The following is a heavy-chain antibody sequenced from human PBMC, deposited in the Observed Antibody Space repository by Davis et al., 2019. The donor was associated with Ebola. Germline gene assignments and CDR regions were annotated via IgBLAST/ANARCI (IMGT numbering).Heavy chain of an antibody. CDR2: IYYSRST. CDR3: AVGLATVTTGWFDP. CDR1: GGSISSGDYY. J-gene: IGHJ5*02. D-gene: IGHD4-17*01. V-gene: IGHV4-30-4*01. Sequence: MPSETLSLTCTVSGGSISSGDYYWSWIRQPPGKGLEWIGYIYYSRSTYYNPSPKSRVTISVDTSKNQFSLKLSSVTAADTAVYYCAVGLATVTTGWFDPWGQGTLVTVSS.